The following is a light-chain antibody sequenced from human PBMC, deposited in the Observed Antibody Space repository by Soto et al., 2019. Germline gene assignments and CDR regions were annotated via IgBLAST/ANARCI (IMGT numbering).Light chain of an antibody. Sequence: EVVMTQSPATVSVSPGEGVTLSCRASQTISNDLAWYQQKPGQAPRLLIYGASTRATGVPARFSGGGSGTEFTLTISSLQSADFAFYYCQQNNKWPPVTFGGGTKVEIK. J-gene: IGKJ4*01. CDR1: QTISND. CDR2: GAS. V-gene: IGKV3-15*01. CDR3: QQNNKWPPVT.